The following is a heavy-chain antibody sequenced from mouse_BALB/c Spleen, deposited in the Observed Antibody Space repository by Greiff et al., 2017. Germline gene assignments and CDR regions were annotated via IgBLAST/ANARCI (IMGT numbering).Heavy chain of an antibody. Sequence: QVQLKQPGAELVKPGASVKLSCKASGYTFTSYWMHWVKQRPGQGLEWIGEINPSNGRTNYNEKFKSKATLTVDKSSSTAYMQLSSLTSEDSAVYYCARAYSFFDYWGQGTTLTVSS. D-gene: IGHD1-1*01. J-gene: IGHJ2*01. V-gene: IGHV1S81*02. CDR2: INPSNGRT. CDR1: GYTFTSYW. CDR3: ARAYSFFDY.